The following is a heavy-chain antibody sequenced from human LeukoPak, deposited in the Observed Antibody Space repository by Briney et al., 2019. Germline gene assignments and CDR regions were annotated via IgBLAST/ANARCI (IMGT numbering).Heavy chain of an antibody. CDR3: ARGSTAMAPGWGY. Sequence: SETLSLTCNVSGGSISSGSYYWSWIRQPAGKGLEWIGRIYTSGSTNYNPSLKSRVTISVDTSKNQFSLKLSSVTAADTAVYYCARGSTAMAPGWGYWGQGTLVTVSS. CDR1: GGSISSGSYY. CDR2: IYTSGST. J-gene: IGHJ4*02. D-gene: IGHD5-18*01. V-gene: IGHV4-61*02.